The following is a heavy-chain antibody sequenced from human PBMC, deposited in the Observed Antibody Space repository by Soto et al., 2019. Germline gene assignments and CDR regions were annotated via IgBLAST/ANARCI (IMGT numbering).Heavy chain of an antibody. D-gene: IGHD3-10*01. CDR3: ASGPNYYGWGRLLLD. V-gene: IGHV1-69*01. J-gene: IGHJ4*02. CDR1: GGTFSSYA. Sequence: QVQLVQSGAEVKKPGSSVKVSYKASGGTFSSYAISWVRQAPGQGLEWMGGIIPIFGTANYAQKFQGRVTITAEESTSTADMELSSLRSEDRAVYYCASGPNYYGWGRLLLDWGKGTLVTVSS. CDR2: IIPIFGTA.